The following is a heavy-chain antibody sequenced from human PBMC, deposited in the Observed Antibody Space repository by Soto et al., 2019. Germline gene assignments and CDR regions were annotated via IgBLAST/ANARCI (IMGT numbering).Heavy chain of an antibody. J-gene: IGHJ5*02. CDR1: GGTFSSYA. CDR3: ARDWPSTTGITVDWFDP. D-gene: IGHD1-1*01. Sequence: QVQLVQSGAEVKKPGSSVKVSCKASGGTFSSYAISWVRQAPGQGLEWMGGIIPIFGTANYAQKFQGRVTITADESTSTAYMEPSSLRSEDTAVYYCARDWPSTTGITVDWFDPWGQGTLVTVSS. CDR2: IIPIFGTA. V-gene: IGHV1-69*01.